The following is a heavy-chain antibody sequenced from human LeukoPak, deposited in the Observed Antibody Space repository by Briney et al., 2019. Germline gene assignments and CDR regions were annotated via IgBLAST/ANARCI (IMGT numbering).Heavy chain of an antibody. CDR2: IDLEGSQR. V-gene: IGHV3-7*01. Sequence: GGSLRLSCAASGFTFSSYAMSWVRQAPGKGLEWVANIDLEGSQRFYIDSLKGRFTISRDNANNLVYLQMNSLRAEDTAVYYCARDVDYANPRHDYWGQGTLVTVSS. CDR1: GFTFSSYA. J-gene: IGHJ4*02. D-gene: IGHD4/OR15-4a*01. CDR3: ARDVDYANPRHDY.